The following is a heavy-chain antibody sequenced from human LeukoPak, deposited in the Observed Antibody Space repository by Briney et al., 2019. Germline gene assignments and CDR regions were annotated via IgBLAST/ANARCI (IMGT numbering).Heavy chain of an antibody. Sequence: SETLSLTCAVYGGSFSGYYWSWIRQPPGKGLEWIGEINHSGSTNYNPSLKSRVTMSVDTSKNHFSLRLSSVTAADTAIYYCVRTISDGSGDYWGQGILVTVSA. CDR1: GGSFSGYY. D-gene: IGHD3-10*01. CDR3: VRTISDGSGDY. J-gene: IGHJ4*02. CDR2: INHSGST. V-gene: IGHV4-34*01.